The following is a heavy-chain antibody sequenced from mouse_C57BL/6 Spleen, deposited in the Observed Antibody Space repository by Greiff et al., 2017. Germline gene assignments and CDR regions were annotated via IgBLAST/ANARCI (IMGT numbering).Heavy chain of an antibody. V-gene: IGHV5-4*01. J-gene: IGHJ2*01. CDR3: ARERDYGNYPYYFDY. CDR2: ISDGGSYT. Sequence: EVQGVESGGGLVKPGGSLKLSCAASGFTFSSYAMSWVRQTPEKRLEWVATISDGGSYTYYPDNVKGRFTISRDNAKNNLYLQMSRLKSEDTAMYYCARERDYGNYPYYFDYWGQGTTLTVSS. D-gene: IGHD2-1*01. CDR1: GFTFSSYA.